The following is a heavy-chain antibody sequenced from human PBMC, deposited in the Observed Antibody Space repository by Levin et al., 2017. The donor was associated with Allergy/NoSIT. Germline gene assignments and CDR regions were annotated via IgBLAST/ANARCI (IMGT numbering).Heavy chain of an antibody. CDR1: GYTFTGYY. D-gene: IGHD4-17*01. V-gene: IGHV1-2*02. CDR2: INPNSGGT. Sequence: ASVKVSCKASGYTFTGYYMHWVRQAPGQGLEWMGWINPNSGGTNYAQKFQGRVTMTRDTSISTAYMELSRLRSDDTAVYYCARADYGDYEFYFDYWGQGTLVTVSS. CDR3: ARADYGDYEFYFDY. J-gene: IGHJ4*02.